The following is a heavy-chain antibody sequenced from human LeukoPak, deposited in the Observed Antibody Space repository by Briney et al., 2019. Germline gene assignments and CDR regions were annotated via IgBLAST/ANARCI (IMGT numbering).Heavy chain of an antibody. Sequence: SETLSLTCTVSGGSGSRGSYYWSWIRQPAGKGLEWIGRIYTSGSTNYSPSLKSRVTISVDTSKSQLSLKLSSVTAADTAVYYCAWLPSYWGQGTLVTVSS. V-gene: IGHV4-61*02. J-gene: IGHJ4*02. CDR2: IYTSGST. D-gene: IGHD5-12*01. CDR1: GGSGSRGSYY. CDR3: AWLPSY.